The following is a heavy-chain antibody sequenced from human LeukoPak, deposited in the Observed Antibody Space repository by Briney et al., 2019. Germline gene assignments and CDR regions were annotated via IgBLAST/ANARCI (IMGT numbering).Heavy chain of an antibody. CDR1: GGSFSGYY. CDR2: INHSGST. V-gene: IGHV4-34*01. D-gene: IGHD6-13*01. CDR3: ARGRSRIAAAGLPDY. Sequence: SETLSLTCAVYGGSFSGYYWSWIRQPPGKGLEWIGEINHSGSTNYNPSLKSRVTISVDTSKNQFSLKLSSVTAADTAVHYCARGRSRIAAAGLPDYWGQGTLVTVSS. J-gene: IGHJ4*02.